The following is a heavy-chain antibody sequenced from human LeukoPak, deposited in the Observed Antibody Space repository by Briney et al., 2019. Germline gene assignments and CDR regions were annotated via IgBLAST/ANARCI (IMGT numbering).Heavy chain of an antibody. V-gene: IGHV3-30-3*01. CDR3: AKDPGTVTTLFGVYYYYYYMDV. CDR1: GFTFSSYA. J-gene: IGHJ6*03. CDR2: ISYDGSNK. Sequence: GGSLRLSCAASGFTFSSYAMHWVRQAPGKGLEWVAVISYDGSNKYYADSVKGRFTISRDNSKNTLYLQMNSLRAEDTAVYYCAKDPGTVTTLFGVYYYYYYMDVWGKGTTVTVSS. D-gene: IGHD4-11*01.